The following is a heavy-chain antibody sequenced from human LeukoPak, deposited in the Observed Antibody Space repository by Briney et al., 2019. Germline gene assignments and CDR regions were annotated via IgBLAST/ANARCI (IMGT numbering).Heavy chain of an antibody. J-gene: IGHJ4*02. CDR2: ISAYNGNT. CDR3: ARVHSGSYYGDY. D-gene: IGHD1-26*01. CDR1: GYTFTSYG. Sequence: VASVTVSFKASGYTFTSYGISWVRQAPGQGLEWMGWISAYNGNTNYAQKLQGRVTMTTDTSTSTAYMELRSLRSDDTAVYYCARVHSGSYYGDYWGQGTLVTVSS. V-gene: IGHV1-18*01.